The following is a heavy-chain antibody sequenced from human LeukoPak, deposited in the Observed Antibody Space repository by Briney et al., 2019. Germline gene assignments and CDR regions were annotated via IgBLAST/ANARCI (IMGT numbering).Heavy chain of an antibody. J-gene: IGHJ3*02. Sequence: PGGSLRLSCAASGFTFSSYGMHWVRQAPGKGLEWVAFIRYDGSNKYYADSVKGRFTISRDNSKNTLYLQMNSLRAEDTAVYYCAKIGGRKLLGAFDIWGQGTMVTVSS. V-gene: IGHV3-30*02. CDR2: IRYDGSNK. D-gene: IGHD1-26*01. CDR3: AKIGGRKLLGAFDI. CDR1: GFTFSSYG.